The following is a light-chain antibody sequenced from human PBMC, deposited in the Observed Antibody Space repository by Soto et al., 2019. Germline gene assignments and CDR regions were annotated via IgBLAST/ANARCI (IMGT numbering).Light chain of an antibody. CDR3: QTWGTGFQV. CDR2: LNSDGSH. CDR1: SGHSSYA. V-gene: IGLV4-69*01. J-gene: IGLJ3*02. Sequence: QLVLTQSPSASASLGASVKLTCTLSSGHSSYAIAWHQQQPEKGPRYLMKLNSDGSHSKGDGIPDRFSGSSSGADRYLTISRLQSEDEADYYCQTWGTGFQVFGGGTKFTVL.